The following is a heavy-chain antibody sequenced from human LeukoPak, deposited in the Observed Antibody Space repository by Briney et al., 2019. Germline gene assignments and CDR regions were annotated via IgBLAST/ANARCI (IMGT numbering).Heavy chain of an antibody. Sequence: PGGSLRLSCAASGFTFSSYEMNWVRQAPGKGLEWVANIREDGSVRNYVDSVKGRFTISRDNAKNSIYLQMNSLRVEDTATYYCAKDIVGGGNDYWGQGILVTVSS. CDR3: AKDIVGGGNDY. D-gene: IGHD2-15*01. CDR1: GFTFSSYE. CDR2: IREDGSVR. V-gene: IGHV3-7*01. J-gene: IGHJ4*02.